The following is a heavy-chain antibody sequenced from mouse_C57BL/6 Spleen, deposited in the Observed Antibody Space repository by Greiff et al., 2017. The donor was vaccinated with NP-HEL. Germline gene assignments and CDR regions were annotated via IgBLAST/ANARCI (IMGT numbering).Heavy chain of an antibody. CDR3: ARSARYAYFDY. CDR1: GYTFTSYD. CDR2: LYRRDGST. J-gene: IGHJ2*01. V-gene: IGHV1-85*01. D-gene: IGHD2-14*01. Sequence: VKLQESGPELVNPGASVKLSCKASGYTFTSYDINSVKQTPGQGVYALPCLYRRDGSTKYNEKFKGKATLTVDTSSSTAYMELHSLTSEDSAVYFCARSARYAYFDYWGQGTTLTV.